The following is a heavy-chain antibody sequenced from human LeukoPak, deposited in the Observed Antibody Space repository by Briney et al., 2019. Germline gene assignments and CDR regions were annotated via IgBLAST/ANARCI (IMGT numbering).Heavy chain of an antibody. V-gene: IGHV3-23*01. CDR2: ISGSGGST. CDR3: APRPPRITMVRGVITTIDY. CDR1: GFTFSSYW. Sequence: GGSLRLSCAASGFTFSSYWMHWVRQAPGKGLEWVSAISGSGGSTYYADSVKGRFTISRDNSKNTLYLQMNSLRAEDTAVYYCAPRPPRITMVRGVITTIDYWGQGTLVTVSS. D-gene: IGHD3-10*01. J-gene: IGHJ4*02.